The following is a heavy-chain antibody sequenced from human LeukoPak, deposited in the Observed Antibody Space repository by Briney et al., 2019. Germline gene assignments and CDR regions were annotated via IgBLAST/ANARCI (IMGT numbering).Heavy chain of an antibody. D-gene: IGHD4-17*01. CDR3: ARGRYGDYH. V-gene: IGHV3-74*01. CDR1: GFTFNNYY. CDR2: INPDGSTT. J-gene: IGHJ4*02. Sequence: GGSLRLSCAASGFTFNNYYMSWVRQAPGKGLVWVSGINPDGSTTTYADSVKGRFTISRENAKSTLYLHMNILRVEDTAVYYCARGRYGDYHWGQGILVTVSS.